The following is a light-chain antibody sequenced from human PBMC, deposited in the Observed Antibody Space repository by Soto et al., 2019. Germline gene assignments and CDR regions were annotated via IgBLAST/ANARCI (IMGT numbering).Light chain of an antibody. Sequence: QSALTQPASLSGSPGQSITISCTGTSSDIGAYDYVSWFQQHPGKAPKLMISEVNNRPSGVSNRFSGSKSGNTAYLTISGLQVEDEADYYCQSYDSSLSRYVFGAGTKVTVL. CDR3: QSYDSSLSRYV. CDR1: SSDIGAYDY. CDR2: EVN. J-gene: IGLJ1*01. V-gene: IGLV2-14*01.